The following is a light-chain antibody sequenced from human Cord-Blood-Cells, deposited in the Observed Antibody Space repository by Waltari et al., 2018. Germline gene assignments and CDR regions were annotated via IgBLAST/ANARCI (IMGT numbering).Light chain of an antibody. CDR2: GAS. J-gene: IGKJ1*01. CDR1: QSVSSN. V-gene: IGKV3-15*01. Sequence: EIVMTQSPATLSVSPGERATLPCRASQSVSSNLAWDQQKPGQAPRLLIYGASTRATGIPARFSGSGSGTEFTLTISSLQSEDFAVYYCQQYNNWPPRTFGQGTKVEIK. CDR3: QQYNNWPPRT.